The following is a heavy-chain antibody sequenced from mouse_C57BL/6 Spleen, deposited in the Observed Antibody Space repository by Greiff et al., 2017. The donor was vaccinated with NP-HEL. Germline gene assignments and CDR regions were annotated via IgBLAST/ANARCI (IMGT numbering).Heavy chain of an antibody. J-gene: IGHJ4*01. D-gene: IGHD1-1*01. CDR1: GYAFSSSW. CDR2: IYPGDGDT. V-gene: IGHV1-82*01. CDR3: AREDGSSSYYAMDY. Sequence: VQVVESGPELVKPGASVKISCKASGYAFSSSWMNWVKQRPGKGLEWIGRIYPGDGDTNYNGKFKGKATLTADKSSSTAYMQLSSLTSEDSAVYFCAREDGSSSYYAMDYWGQGTSVTVSS.